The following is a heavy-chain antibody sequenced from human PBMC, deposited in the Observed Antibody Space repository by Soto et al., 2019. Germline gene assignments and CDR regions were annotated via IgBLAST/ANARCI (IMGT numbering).Heavy chain of an antibody. CDR3: ARESSSPNYYSYGKDV. V-gene: IGHV1-69*01. Sequence: QVQLVQSGAEVKKPGSSVKVSCRASGGTFSSYAVSWVRQAPGQGLEWMGVIIPLLNTPKYVQKFQGRVTITAVASATTAYMELSSLRTEDTAVYYCARESSSPNYYSYGKDVWGQGTTVTVSS. CDR2: IIPLLNTP. CDR1: GGTFSSYA. D-gene: IGHD6-6*01. J-gene: IGHJ6*02.